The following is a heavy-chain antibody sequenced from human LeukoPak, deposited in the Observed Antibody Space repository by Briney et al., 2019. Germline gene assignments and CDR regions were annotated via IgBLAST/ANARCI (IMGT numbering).Heavy chain of an antibody. J-gene: IGHJ5*02. D-gene: IGHD3-16*02. CDR3: ARDEGVWGSYPNHPSWFDP. CDR2: IIPIFGTA. Sequence: SVKVSCKASGGTFSSHAISWVRQAPGQGLEWMGRIIPIFGTANYAQKFQGRVTITTDESTSTAYMELSSLRSEDTAVYYCARDEGVWGSYPNHPSWFDPWGQGTLVTVSS. V-gene: IGHV1-69*05. CDR1: GGTFSSHA.